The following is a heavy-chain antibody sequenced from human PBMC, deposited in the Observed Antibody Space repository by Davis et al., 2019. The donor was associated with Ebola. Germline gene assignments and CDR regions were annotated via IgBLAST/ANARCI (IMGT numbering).Heavy chain of an antibody. CDR1: GGSISDYY. CDR2: IYYSGST. D-gene: IGHD6-19*01. J-gene: IGHJ6*02. Sequence: SETLSLTCSVSGGSISDYYWAWTRQPPGKGLEWIGYIYYSGSTSYSPSLKSRVTISVDTSKNHFSLKLSSVTAADTAVYYCAREEIAVAGTDDGMDVWGQGTTVTVSS. CDR3: AREEIAVAGTDDGMDV. V-gene: IGHV4-59*12.